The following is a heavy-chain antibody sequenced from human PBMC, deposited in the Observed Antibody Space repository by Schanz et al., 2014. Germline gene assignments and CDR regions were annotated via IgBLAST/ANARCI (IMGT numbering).Heavy chain of an antibody. CDR2: IRYDGRNK. V-gene: IGHV3-33*01. Sequence: QAQLVESGGGVVQPGRSLRLSCVASGFTFISYDIHWVRQAPGKGLEWVAVIRYDGRNKNFVESVKGRFTISRDNSNNTVYLQMNTLKTEDTAVYYCARRNFYDKSAAFDYWGQGSLVTVSS. CDR3: ARRNFYDKSAAFDY. CDR1: GFTFISYD. D-gene: IGHD3-9*01. J-gene: IGHJ4*02.